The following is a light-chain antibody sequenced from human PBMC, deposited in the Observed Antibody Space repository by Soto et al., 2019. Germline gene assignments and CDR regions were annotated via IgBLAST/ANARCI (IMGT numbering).Light chain of an antibody. Sequence: DIVMTQSPDSLAVSLGERATINCKSSQNVLYSSNNKNYLAWYQHKSGQPPKLLIYWASSRESGVPDRFSGSGSGTDFTLTISSLQAEDVAVYYCQQYYRTPLTFGGGTKVDIK. CDR1: QNVLYSSNNKNY. V-gene: IGKV4-1*01. CDR3: QQYYRTPLT. J-gene: IGKJ4*01. CDR2: WAS.